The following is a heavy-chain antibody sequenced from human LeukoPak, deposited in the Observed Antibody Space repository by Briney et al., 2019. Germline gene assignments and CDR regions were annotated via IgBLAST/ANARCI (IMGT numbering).Heavy chain of an antibody. CDR1: GYSFTSYW. Sequence: GESLKISCKGSGYSFTSYWIGWVRQMPGKGLEWMGIIYPGDSDTRYSPSFQGQVTISADKSISTAYLQWSSLKASDTAMYYCARHGIAAAGGGYYYYMTSGAKGPRSPSP. J-gene: IGHJ6*03. CDR2: IYPGDSDT. V-gene: IGHV5-51*01. D-gene: IGHD6-13*01. CDR3: ARHGIAAAGGGYYYYMTS.